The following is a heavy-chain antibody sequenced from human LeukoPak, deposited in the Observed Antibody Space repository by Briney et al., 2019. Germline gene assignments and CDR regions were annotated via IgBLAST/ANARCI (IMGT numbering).Heavy chain of an antibody. Sequence: GGSLRLSCAASGFTVSSNYMSWVRQAPGKGLEWVSVIYSGGSTYYADSVKGRFTISRDNAKNTVYLQVNSLRVEDTAVYYCARGSGAYGDFDYWGQGTLVTVSS. V-gene: IGHV3-53*01. D-gene: IGHD6-19*01. J-gene: IGHJ4*02. CDR3: ARGSGAYGDFDY. CDR2: IYSGGST. CDR1: GFTVSSNY.